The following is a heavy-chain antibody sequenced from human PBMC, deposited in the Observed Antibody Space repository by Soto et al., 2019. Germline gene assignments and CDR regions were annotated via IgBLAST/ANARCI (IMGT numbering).Heavy chain of an antibody. CDR2: IFWNDDK. CDR3: AHPHDFWSGYYPGSDY. V-gene: IGHV2-5*01. Sequence: QITLKESGPTLVKPTETLTLTCTFSGFSLSTGGVGVGWVRQPPGKALEWLALIFWNDDKRYSPSLKSRLTITKDTSQNQVVLTMTNMGFVDTAAYYCAHPHDFWSGYYPGSDYWGQGTLVTVSS. CDR1: GFSLSTGGVG. J-gene: IGHJ4*02. D-gene: IGHD3-3*01.